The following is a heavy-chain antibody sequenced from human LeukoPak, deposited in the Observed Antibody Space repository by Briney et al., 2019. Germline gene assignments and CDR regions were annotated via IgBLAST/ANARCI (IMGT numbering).Heavy chain of an antibody. J-gene: IGHJ5*02. CDR2: IRSRADNYAT. CDR3: TSGYCSGTRCYPQFDP. Sequence: GGSLRLSCAASGFTCSVSAVHWVRQASGKGLEWVGRIRSRADNYATAYGASVKGRFTISRDHSKNTAYLQMNSLKTEDTAIYYCTSGYCSGTRCYPQFDPWGQGTLVTVSS. V-gene: IGHV3-73*01. CDR1: GFTCSVSA. D-gene: IGHD2-2*03.